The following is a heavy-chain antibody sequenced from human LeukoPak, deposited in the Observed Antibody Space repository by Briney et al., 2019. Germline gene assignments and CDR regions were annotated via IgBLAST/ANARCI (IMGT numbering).Heavy chain of an antibody. Sequence: GMSLRLSCAASGFTFNKYGINWVRQSPGKGLEWVAIIWYDGGNKYFAESVTGRFTISKDNSKNTVDLQMNSLRIEDTGVYYCARAGIDNALDPWGQGTQVTVSS. D-gene: IGHD2-2*01. CDR2: IWYDGGNK. CDR1: GFTFNKYG. J-gene: IGHJ5*02. CDR3: ARAGIDNALDP. V-gene: IGHV3-33*01.